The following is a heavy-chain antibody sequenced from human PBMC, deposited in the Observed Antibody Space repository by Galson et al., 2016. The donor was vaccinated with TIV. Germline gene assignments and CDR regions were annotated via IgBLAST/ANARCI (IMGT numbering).Heavy chain of an antibody. J-gene: IGHJ4*02. CDR3: ARGDTGRHYEAYFDS. CDR1: GGSFRTYA. D-gene: IGHD3-3*01. Sequence: SVKVSCKASGGSFRTYAITWVRQAPGHGLEWMGGIISILGIVNYAQKFQGRVTITADISASPVYMELSSLRSDDTAVYYCARGDTGRHYEAYFDSWDQGTVVTVSS. V-gene: IGHV1-69*10. CDR2: IISILGIV.